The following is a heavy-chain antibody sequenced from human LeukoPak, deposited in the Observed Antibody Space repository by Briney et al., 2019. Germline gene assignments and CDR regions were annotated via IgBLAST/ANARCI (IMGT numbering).Heavy chain of an antibody. CDR1: GGSISSYY. Sequence: SETLSLTCTVSGGSISSYYWSWIRQPPGKGLEWIGYIYYSGSTNYNPSLKSRVTISADTSKNQFSLNLSSVTAADTAVYYCARTDYDSSGPNFDYWGQGTLVTVSS. D-gene: IGHD3-22*01. V-gene: IGHV4-59*01. CDR2: IYYSGST. CDR3: ARTDYDSSGPNFDY. J-gene: IGHJ4*02.